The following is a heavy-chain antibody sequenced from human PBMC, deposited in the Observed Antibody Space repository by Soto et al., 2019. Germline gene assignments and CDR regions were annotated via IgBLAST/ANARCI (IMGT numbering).Heavy chain of an antibody. Sequence: QVQLVQSGAELKKPGASVTVSCKASGYTFTGHDLHWVRQAPGQGLEWMGWIKANGGATKYARKFQGRVTMTRYTSTTTAYLEFNCLRSDDTAVYFCASVGSYSDGSSYPYWGQGTLVTVSA. CDR3: ASVGSYSDGSSYPY. CDR2: IKANGGAT. J-gene: IGHJ4*02. D-gene: IGHD6-6*01. V-gene: IGHV1-2*02. CDR1: GYTFTGHD.